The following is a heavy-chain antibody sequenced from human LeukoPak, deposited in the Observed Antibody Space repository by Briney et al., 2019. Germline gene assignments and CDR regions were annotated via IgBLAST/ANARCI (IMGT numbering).Heavy chain of an antibody. J-gene: IGHJ4*02. CDR1: GFTFSSYG. CDR3: ARDRSGMIVVVHFDY. D-gene: IGHD3-22*01. CDR2: ISYDGTNN. Sequence: PARSLRLSCATSGFTFSSYGMHWVRQAPGKGLEWVAVISYDGTNNYYADSVRGRFTISRDNSENTLYLEVNSLRAEDTAVYYCARDRSGMIVVVHFDYWGQGTLVTVSS. V-gene: IGHV3-30*03.